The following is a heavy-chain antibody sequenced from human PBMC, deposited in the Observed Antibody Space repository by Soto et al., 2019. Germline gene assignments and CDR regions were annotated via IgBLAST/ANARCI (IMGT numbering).Heavy chain of an antibody. V-gene: IGHV3-11*01. CDR1: RFTFTDYY. J-gene: IGHJ6*02. Sequence: QVQLVESGGGLVKPGASLRLSCAASRFTFTDYYMNWVRQAPGKGLEWVSHIHPGGRTISYADSVKGRSTISRDNAKNSLYLQMNSLRAEDTAVYYCARSVFHYYYAMDVWGQGTTVTVSS. CDR2: IHPGGRTI. CDR3: ARSVFHYYYAMDV.